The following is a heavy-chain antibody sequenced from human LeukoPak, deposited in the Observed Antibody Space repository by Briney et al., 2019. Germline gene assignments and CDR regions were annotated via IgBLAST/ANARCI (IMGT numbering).Heavy chain of an antibody. CDR1: GFTFSSYG. D-gene: IGHD1-26*01. CDR2: ISYDGSNK. Sequence: GRSLRLSCAASGFTFSSYGMHWVRQAPGKGLEWVAVISYDGSNKYYADSVKGRFTISRDNSKNTLYLQMNSLRAEDTAVYYCARVFSGSYPDYWGQGTLVTVSS. J-gene: IGHJ4*02. V-gene: IGHV3-30*03. CDR3: ARVFSGSYPDY.